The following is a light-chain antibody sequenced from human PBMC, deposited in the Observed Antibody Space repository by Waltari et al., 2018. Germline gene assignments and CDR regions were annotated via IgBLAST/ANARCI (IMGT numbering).Light chain of an antibody. J-gene: IGLJ1*01. CDR2: DVS. CDR3: CSYAGASTYV. V-gene: IGLV2-23*02. CDR1: RGDAGGYNY. Sequence: QSALTQPASVSGSPGQSITISCTGTRGDAGGYNYVSWYQQHPGKAPKLMIYDVSKRASGASKRFAGSKSGKTASLTVSGLQAEDEADYYCCSYAGASTYVFGTGTKVTVL.